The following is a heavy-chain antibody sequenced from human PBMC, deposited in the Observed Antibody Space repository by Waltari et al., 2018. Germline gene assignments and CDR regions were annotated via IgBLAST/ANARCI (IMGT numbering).Heavy chain of an antibody. CDR1: GFGFSGPS. CDR2: IRREPYNYAT. D-gene: IGHD6-19*01. Sequence: EVQVVESGGGLVQPGGSLKLSCAPSGFGFSGPSINWVRQTSGKGLEWVGRIRREPYNYATAYSASVKGRFTISRDDSKNTAFLQMNSLMTEDTAVYYCSGGEVTGTDFWGQGTLVTVSS. J-gene: IGHJ4*02. CDR3: SGGEVTGTDF. V-gene: IGHV3-73*01.